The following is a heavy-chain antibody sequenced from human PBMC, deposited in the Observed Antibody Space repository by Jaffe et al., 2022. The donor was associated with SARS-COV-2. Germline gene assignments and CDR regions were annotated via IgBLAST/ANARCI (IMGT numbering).Heavy chain of an antibody. J-gene: IGHJ6*04. Sequence: EVQLVESGGGLVQPGGSLTVSCAASGITFNKHAMNWVRQAPGGGLEWVSVISGSGGSTEYADSVKGRFTISRDNSKNTLYLQMHSLRAEDTAIYYCAKGVGANCDGGCYSRVMDIWGTGTTVTVSS. D-gene: IGHD2-21*02. CDR1: GITFNKHA. CDR3: AKGVGANCDGGCYSRVMDI. V-gene: IGHV3-23*04. CDR2: ISGSGGST.